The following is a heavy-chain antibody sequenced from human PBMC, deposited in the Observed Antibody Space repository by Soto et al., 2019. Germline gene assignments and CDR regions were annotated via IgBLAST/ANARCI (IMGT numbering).Heavy chain of an antibody. D-gene: IGHD6-13*01. V-gene: IGHV5-51*01. CDR2: IYPGDHET. CDR3: ARSPRSSPYFDY. J-gene: IGHJ4*02. CDR1: GYTFSNFW. Sequence: GESLKISCQSSGYTFSNFWIGWVRQLPGKGLAWMGIIYPGDHETRYSPSFHGKVTISADRSINTAYLQWNSLEASDTAFYFCARSPRSSPYFDYWGQGALVTVSS.